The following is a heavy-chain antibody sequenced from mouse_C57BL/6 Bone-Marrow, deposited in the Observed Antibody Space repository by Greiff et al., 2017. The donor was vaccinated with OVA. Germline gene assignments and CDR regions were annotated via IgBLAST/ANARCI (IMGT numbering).Heavy chain of an antibody. Sequence: LMESGAELAKPGASVKLSCKASGYTFPSHWMPRVKQRPGQGLEWIGYIYPSSGYTKYNQKFKDKATLTADKSSSTAYMQLSRLTYEDAAVYYCANYYGSSPSKDYWGQGTSVTVSS. V-gene: IGHV1-7*01. J-gene: IGHJ4*01. D-gene: IGHD1-1*01. CDR2: IYPSSGYT. CDR1: GYTFPSHW. CDR3: ANYYGSSPSKDY.